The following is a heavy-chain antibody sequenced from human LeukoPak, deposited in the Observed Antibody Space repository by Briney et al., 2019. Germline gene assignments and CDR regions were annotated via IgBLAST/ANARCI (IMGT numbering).Heavy chain of an antibody. CDR2: ISGSGGST. CDR3: AREFSGYAFDI. J-gene: IGHJ3*02. V-gene: IGHV3-23*01. CDR1: GFTFSSYA. D-gene: IGHD5-12*01. Sequence: GGSLRLSCADSGFTFSSYAMSWVRQAPGKGLEWVSAISGSGGSTYYADSVKGRFTISRDNSKNTLSLQMNSLRAEDMAVYYCAREFSGYAFDIWGQGTTVTVSS.